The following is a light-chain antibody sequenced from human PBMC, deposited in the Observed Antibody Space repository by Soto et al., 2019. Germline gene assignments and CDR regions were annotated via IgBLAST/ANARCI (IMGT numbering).Light chain of an antibody. J-gene: IGKJ5*01. V-gene: IGKV1-39*01. CDR3: QQSYSTPIT. CDR1: HDISNF. Sequence: DIQMTQSPSSLSASVGDRVTITCHASHDISNFLNLYQLKPGRAPKVLIYDASNLETGVPSRFSGSGSGTDFTLTISSLQPEDFATYYCQQSYSTPITFGQGTRLEIK. CDR2: DAS.